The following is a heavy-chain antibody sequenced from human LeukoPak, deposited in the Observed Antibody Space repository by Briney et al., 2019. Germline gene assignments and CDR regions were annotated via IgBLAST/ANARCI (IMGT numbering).Heavy chain of an antibody. CDR1: GYTFTSYA. D-gene: IGHD2-2*02. J-gene: IGHJ6*02. CDR3: ARDIVVVPAAIAGMDV. V-gene: IGHV7-4-1*02. CDR2: INTNTGNP. Sequence: ASVKVSCKASGYTFTSYAMNWVRQAPGQGLEWMGWINTNTGNPTYAQSFTGRFVFSLDTSVSTAYLQISSLKAEDTAVYYCARDIVVVPAAIAGMDVWGQGTTVTVSS.